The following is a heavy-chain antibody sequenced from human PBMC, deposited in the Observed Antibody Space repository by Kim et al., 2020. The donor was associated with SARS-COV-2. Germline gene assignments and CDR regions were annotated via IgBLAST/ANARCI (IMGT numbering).Heavy chain of an antibody. CDR1: GGSISSSNW. D-gene: IGHD6-13*01. V-gene: IGHV4-4*02. Sequence: SETLSLTCAVSGGSISSSNWWSWVRQPPGKGLEWIGEIYHSGSTNYNPSLKSRVTISVDKSKNQFSLKLSSVTAADTAVYYCARGQIGAAAGMWITYYYYSRDVWGKGTTVPVS. CDR3: ARGQIGAAAGMWITYYYYSRDV. J-gene: IGHJ6*03. CDR2: IYHSGST.